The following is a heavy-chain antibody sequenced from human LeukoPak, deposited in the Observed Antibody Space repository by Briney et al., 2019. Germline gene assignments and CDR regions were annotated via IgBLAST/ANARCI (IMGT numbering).Heavy chain of an antibody. J-gene: IGHJ4*02. CDR1: GFTFSSYS. CDR2: ISSSSSYI. D-gene: IGHD6-19*01. CDR3: ARDRMVAGSFDY. Sequence: GGSLRLSCAASGFTFSSYSMNWVRQAPGKGLEWVSSISSSSSYIYYADSVKGRFTISRDNAKNSLYLQMNSLGAEDTAVYYCARDRMVAGSFDYWGQGTLVTVSS. V-gene: IGHV3-21*01.